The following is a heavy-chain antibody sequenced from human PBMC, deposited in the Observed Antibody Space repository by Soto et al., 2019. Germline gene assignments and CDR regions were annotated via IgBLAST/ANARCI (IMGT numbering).Heavy chain of an antibody. CDR2: INAYNGNT. J-gene: IGHJ5*02. CDR1: GYSFTNYG. Sequence: GASVKVSWKASGYSFTNYGIHWVRQAPGQSLEWMGWINAYNGNTKYSQKFQGRVTFTRDTSASTVYMEMSSLRSEDAAVYFCARDLDDILTGPNFDPWGQGTLVTVSS. D-gene: IGHD3-9*01. V-gene: IGHV1-3*01. CDR3: ARDLDDILTGPNFDP.